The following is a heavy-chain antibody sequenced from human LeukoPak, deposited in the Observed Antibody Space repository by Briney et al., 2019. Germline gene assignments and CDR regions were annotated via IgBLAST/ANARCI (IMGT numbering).Heavy chain of an antibody. D-gene: IGHD3-9*01. J-gene: IGHJ4*02. CDR2: IIPIFGIA. Sequence: ASVKVSCKASGGTFSSYAISWVRQAPGQGLEWMGGIIPIFGIANYAQKFQGRVTITADKSTSTAYMELSSLRSEDTAVYYCARDYSPFDLLSYFDYWGQGTLVTVSS. V-gene: IGHV1-69*10. CDR3: ARDYSPFDLLSYFDY. CDR1: GGTFSSYA.